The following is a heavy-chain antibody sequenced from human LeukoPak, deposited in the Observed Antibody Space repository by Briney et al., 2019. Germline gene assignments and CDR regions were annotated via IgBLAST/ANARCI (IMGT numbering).Heavy chain of an antibody. CDR1: GFTFSSYE. D-gene: IGHD4-17*01. CDR3: ARIGTTVTTFDYGMDV. V-gene: IGHV3-48*03. CDR2: ISSSGSTI. J-gene: IGHJ6*04. Sequence: GGSLRLSCAASGFTFSSYEMNWVRQAPGKGLEWVSYISSSGSTIYYADSVKGRFTISGDNAKNSLYLQMNSLRAEDTAVYYCARIGTTVTTFDYGMDVWGKGTTVTVSS.